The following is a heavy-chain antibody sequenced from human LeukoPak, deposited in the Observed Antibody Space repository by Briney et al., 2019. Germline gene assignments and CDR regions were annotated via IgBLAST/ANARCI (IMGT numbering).Heavy chain of an antibody. D-gene: IGHD5-18*01. CDR3: AREYTALGFDY. J-gene: IGHJ4*02. CDR1: GLTFNNSG. CDR2: ISSSSTYI. Sequence: GGSMRLSCAASGLTFNNSGMLWVRQAPGKGLEWVSSISSSSTYIYYADSVKGRFAISRDNAKKSLYLQMNSLRAEDTAAYYCAREYTALGFDYWGQGTLVTVSS. V-gene: IGHV3-21*01.